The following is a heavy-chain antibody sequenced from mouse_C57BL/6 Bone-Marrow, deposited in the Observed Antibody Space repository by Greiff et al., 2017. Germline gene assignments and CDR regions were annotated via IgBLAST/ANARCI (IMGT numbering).Heavy chain of an antibody. Sequence: EVKLMESGGGLVKPGGSLKLSCAASGFTFSSYAMSWVRPTPEKRLAWVATISDGGSYTYYPDNVKGRFTISRDNAKNNLYLQRSHLKSEDTARYYWARDMGQLRLNYFDYWGQGTTLTVSA. V-gene: IGHV5-4*01. CDR1: GFTFSSYA. CDR3: ARDMGQLRLNYFDY. D-gene: IGHD3-2*02. CDR2: ISDGGSYT. J-gene: IGHJ2*01.